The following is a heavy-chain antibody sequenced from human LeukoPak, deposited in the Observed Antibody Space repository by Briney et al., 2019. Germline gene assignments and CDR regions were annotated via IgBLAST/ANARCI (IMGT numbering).Heavy chain of an antibody. D-gene: IGHD6-6*01. CDR3: ARMVAARPPYYYYYMDV. J-gene: IGHJ6*03. V-gene: IGHV3-48*01. Sequence: PGGSLRLSCAASGFTVSSNYMSWVRQAPGKGLEWVSYISSSSSTIYYADSVKGRFTISRDNAKNSLYLQMNSLRAEDTAVYYCARMVAARPPYYYYYMDVWGKGTTVTVSS. CDR2: ISSSSSTI. CDR1: GFTVSSNY.